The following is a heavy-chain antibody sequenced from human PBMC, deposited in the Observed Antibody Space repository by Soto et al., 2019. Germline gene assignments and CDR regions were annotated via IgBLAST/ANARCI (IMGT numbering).Heavy chain of an antibody. Sequence: QVQLQESGPGLVKPSETLSLTCTVSGGSISSYYWSWIRQPPGKGLEWIGYIYYSGSTNYNPSLKSRVTISVDTSKNQFSLKLSSVTAADTAVYYCAGETEGFGFDYWGQGTLVTVSS. CDR2: IYYSGST. J-gene: IGHJ4*02. D-gene: IGHD3-10*01. CDR1: GGSISSYY. CDR3: AGETEGFGFDY. V-gene: IGHV4-59*01.